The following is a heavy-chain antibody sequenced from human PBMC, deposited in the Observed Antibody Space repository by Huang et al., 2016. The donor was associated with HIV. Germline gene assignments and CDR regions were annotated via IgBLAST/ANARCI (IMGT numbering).Heavy chain of an antibody. CDR2: ISYDAKTK. CDR3: AKGGSAAAVLDF. V-gene: IGHV3-30*18. D-gene: IGHD6-13*01. J-gene: IGHJ4*02. CDR1: GFTFSSYG. Sequence: QVQLVESGGGVVQPGRSLRISCAASGFTFSSYGMHWVRPAPGKGLEWVEVISYDAKTKYYADSVKGRFSISRDNSKTTVYLQLNSPRLEDTAVYYCAKGGSAAAVLDFWGQGTLVTVSS.